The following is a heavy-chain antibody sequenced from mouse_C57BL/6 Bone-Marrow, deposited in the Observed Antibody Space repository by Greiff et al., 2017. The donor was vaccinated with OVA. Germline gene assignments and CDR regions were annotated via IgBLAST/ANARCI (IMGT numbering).Heavy chain of an antibody. V-gene: IGHV10-1*01. D-gene: IGHD1-1*01. CDR1: GFSFNTYA. CDR3: VRSHYYGSSYDYYAMDY. J-gene: IGHJ4*01. CDR2: IRSKSNNYAT. Sequence: EVKVVESGGGLVQPKGSLKLSCAASGFSFNTYAMNWVRQAPGKGLEWVARIRSKSNNYATYYADSVKDRFTISRDDSESMLYLQMNNLKTEDTAMYYCVRSHYYGSSYDYYAMDYWGQGTSVTVSS.